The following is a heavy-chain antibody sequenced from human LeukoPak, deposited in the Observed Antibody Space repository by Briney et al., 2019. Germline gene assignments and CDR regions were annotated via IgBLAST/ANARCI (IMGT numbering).Heavy chain of an antibody. D-gene: IGHD2-15*01. V-gene: IGHV3-7*03. J-gene: IGHJ4*02. CDR3: TTDTWYSAGH. CDR1: GFIFSGSG. CDR2: IKKDGSEK. Sequence: GGSLRLSCTASGFIFSGSGMAWIRQAPGKGLEWVAIIKKDGSEKYYVDSMKGRFTISRDNAKNSLFLQMNSLRAEDTAIYYCTTDTWYSAGHWGQGTLVTVSS.